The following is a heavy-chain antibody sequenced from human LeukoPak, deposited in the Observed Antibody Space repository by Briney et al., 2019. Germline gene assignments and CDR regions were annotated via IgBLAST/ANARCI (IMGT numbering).Heavy chain of an antibody. Sequence: GGSLRLSCAASGFTFSSYSMNWVRQAPGKGLEGVSSISSSSSYIYYADSVKGRFTISRDNAKNSLYLQMNSLRAEDTAVYYCARDRARTSYYYDSSGYFGWFDPWGQGTLVTVSS. V-gene: IGHV3-21*01. D-gene: IGHD3-22*01. J-gene: IGHJ5*02. CDR2: ISSSSSYI. CDR1: GFTFSSYS. CDR3: ARDRARTSYYYDSSGYFGWFDP.